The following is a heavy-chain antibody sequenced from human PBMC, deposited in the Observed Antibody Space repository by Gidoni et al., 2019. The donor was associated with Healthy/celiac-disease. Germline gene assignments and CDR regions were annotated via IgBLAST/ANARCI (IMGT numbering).Heavy chain of an antibody. J-gene: IGHJ6*02. CDR2: INPNSGGT. D-gene: IGHD3-3*01. V-gene: IGHV1-2*04. CDR3: ARDWGYHYDFWIGYYLHYDMDV. Sequence: QVQLVQSGAEVKKPGASVKVSCKASGYTFPGYYLHWVRQAPRQGLEWMGWINPNSGGTNYAQKFQGWVTMTRDTSISTAYMELSRLRSDDTAVYYCARDWGYHYDFWIGYYLHYDMDVWGQGTTVTVSS. CDR1: GYTFPGYY.